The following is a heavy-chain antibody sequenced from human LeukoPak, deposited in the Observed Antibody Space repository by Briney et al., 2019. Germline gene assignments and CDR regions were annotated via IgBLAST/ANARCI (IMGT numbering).Heavy chain of an antibody. CDR1: GYTFTGYY. Sequence: ASVKVSCKASGYTFTGYYMHWVRQAPGQGLEWMGWINPNSGGTNYAQKFQGRVTMTRDTSISTAYMELSRLRSDDTAVYYCARGGWSIVATMGLERWGQGTLVTVSS. V-gene: IGHV1-2*02. CDR2: INPNSGGT. J-gene: IGHJ4*02. D-gene: IGHD5-12*01. CDR3: ARGGWSIVATMGLER.